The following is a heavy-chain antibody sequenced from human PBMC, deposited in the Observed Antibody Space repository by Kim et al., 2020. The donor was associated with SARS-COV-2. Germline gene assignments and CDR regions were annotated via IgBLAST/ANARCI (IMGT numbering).Heavy chain of an antibody. V-gene: IGHV3-23*01. Sequence: GGSLRLSCAVSGFTLSSNAMSWVRQAPGKGLEWVAAISGRGGRAYYADSVKGRFTISRDNSKNTLYLQMNSLRAEDTAVYYCAKEVSAGNHYGLWSPISGMDVRGQGTTVTVSS. J-gene: IGHJ6*01. CDR1: GFTLSSNA. D-gene: IGHD3-10*01. CDR3: AKEVSAGNHYGLWSPISGMDV. CDR2: ISGRGGRA.